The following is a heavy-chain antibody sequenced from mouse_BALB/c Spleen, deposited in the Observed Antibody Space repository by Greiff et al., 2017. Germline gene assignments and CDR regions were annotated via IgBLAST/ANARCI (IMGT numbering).Heavy chain of an antibody. D-gene: IGHD1-1*01. V-gene: IGHV2-9*02. CDR1: GFSLTSYG. J-gene: IGHJ1*01. CDR3: AREGRYYYGSRWYFDV. Sequence: VQGVESGPGLVAPSQSLSITCTVSGFSLTSYGVHWVRQPPGKGLEWLGVIWAGGSTNYNSALMSRLSISKDNSKSQVFLKMNSLQTDDTAMYYCAREGRYYYGSRWYFDVWGAGTTVTVSS. CDR2: IWAGGST.